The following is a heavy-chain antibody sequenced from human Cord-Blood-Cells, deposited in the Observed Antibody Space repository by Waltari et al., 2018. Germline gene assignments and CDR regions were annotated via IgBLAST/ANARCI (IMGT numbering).Heavy chain of an antibody. CDR1: GGYFSGYY. CDR3: ARKYSSSSSWFDP. D-gene: IGHD6-6*01. J-gene: IGHJ5*02. CDR2: INHSGST. Sequence: QVQLQQWGAGLLKPSATLSLPCAVYGGYFSGYYWRWIRQPPGKGLEWIGEINHSGSTNYNPSLKSRVTISVDTSKNQFSLKLSSVTAADTAVYYCARKYSSSSSWFDPWGQGTLVTVSS. V-gene: IGHV4-34*01.